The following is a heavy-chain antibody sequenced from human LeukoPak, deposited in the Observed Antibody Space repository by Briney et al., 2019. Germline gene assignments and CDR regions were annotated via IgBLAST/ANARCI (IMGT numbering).Heavy chain of an antibody. CDR1: GGSINTYY. V-gene: IGHV4-4*07. Sequence: PSETLSLTCTVSGGSINTYYWSWIRQPAGKGLEWIGRIHNSGNTDYNPSLRGLVTMSVDTSKNQFSLKLNSVTAADTAVYFCARERGLSPIYDYCMDVWGKGTTVTVSS. D-gene: IGHD2/OR15-2a*01. CDR2: IHNSGNT. J-gene: IGHJ6*04. CDR3: ARERGLSPIYDYCMDV.